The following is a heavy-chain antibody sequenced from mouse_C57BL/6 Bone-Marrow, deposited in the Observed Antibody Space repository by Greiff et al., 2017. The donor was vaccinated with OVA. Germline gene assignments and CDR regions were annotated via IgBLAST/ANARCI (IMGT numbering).Heavy chain of an antibody. CDR3: ARVGYSLYVDY. D-gene: IGHD2-3*01. Sequence: QVQLQQPGAELVRPGSSVKLSCKASGYTFTSYWMDWVKQRPGQGLEWIGNIYPSDSETHYNQKFKDKATLTVDKSSSTAYMQLSSLTSEDSAVYYCARVGYSLYVDYWGQGTTLTVSS. CDR1: GYTFTSYW. V-gene: IGHV1-61*01. CDR2: IYPSDSET. J-gene: IGHJ2*01.